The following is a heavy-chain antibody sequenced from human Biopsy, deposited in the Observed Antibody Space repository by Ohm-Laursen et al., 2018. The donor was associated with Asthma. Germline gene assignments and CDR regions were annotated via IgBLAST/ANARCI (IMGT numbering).Heavy chain of an antibody. Sequence: ASVKASCKTSGYTFNSAGITGARQAPGQGLEWMGWISVYNGNTKVAQKLQDRVTMITDTSTSTAYMELRSLRSDDTAVYFCARAVDYSHYYGIDVWGQGTTVTVS. CDR1: GYTFNSAG. D-gene: IGHD3-10*01. V-gene: IGHV1-18*01. J-gene: IGHJ6*02. CDR2: ISVYNGNT. CDR3: ARAVDYSHYYGIDV.